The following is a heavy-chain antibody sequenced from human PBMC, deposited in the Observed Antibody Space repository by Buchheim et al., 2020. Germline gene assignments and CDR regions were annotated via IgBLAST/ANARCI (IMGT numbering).Heavy chain of an antibody. CDR1: GGTFSSYA. J-gene: IGHJ6*02. V-gene: IGHV1-69*04. CDR3: ARDTAMVAPYYYYYGMDV. CDR2: IIPILGIA. Sequence: QVQLVQSGAEVKKPGPSVKVSCKASGGTFSSYAISWVRQAPGQGLEWMGRIIPILGIANYAQKFQGRVTIIADKSTSTAYLELSSLRSEDTAVYYCARDTAMVAPYYYYYGMDVWGQGTT. D-gene: IGHD5-18*01.